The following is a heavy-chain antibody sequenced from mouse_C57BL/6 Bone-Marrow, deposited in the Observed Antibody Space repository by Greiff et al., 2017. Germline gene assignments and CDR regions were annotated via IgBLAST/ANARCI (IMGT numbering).Heavy chain of an antibody. D-gene: IGHD1-1*01. CDR1: GYTFTSYW. Sequence: QVQLQQPGAELVKPGASVKVSCKASGYTFTSYWMHWVQQSPGQGLEWIGRIHPSDSDTNYNQKFKGKDTLTVDKSSSTAYMQLSSLTSEDSAVYYCAQLITTVVADYWGQGTTLTVSS. CDR2: IHPSDSDT. J-gene: IGHJ2*01. V-gene: IGHV1-74*01. CDR3: AQLITTVVADY.